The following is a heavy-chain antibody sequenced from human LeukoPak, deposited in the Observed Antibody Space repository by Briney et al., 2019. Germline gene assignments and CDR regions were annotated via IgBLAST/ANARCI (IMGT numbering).Heavy chain of an antibody. Sequence: PGVSLRLSCAPSGFTFSSYFWMHWVRQAPGKGLVWVSRIRSDVGSSTYADSVKGRFTISRDNAKNTLYLQMNTLRAEDTAVYYCVRDLDLGGYSSFVSWGQGTLVTVSS. CDR2: IRSDVGSS. CDR3: VRDLDLGGYSSFVS. J-gene: IGHJ4*02. D-gene: IGHD4-23*01. V-gene: IGHV3-74*01. CDR1: GFTFSSYFW.